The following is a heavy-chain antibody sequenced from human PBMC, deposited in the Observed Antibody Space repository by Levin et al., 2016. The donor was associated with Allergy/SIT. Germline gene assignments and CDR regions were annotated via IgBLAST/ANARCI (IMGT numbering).Heavy chain of an antibody. D-gene: IGHD1-1*01. CDR2: IYPNTGGT. V-gene: IGHV1-2*02. Sequence: ASVKVSCKASGYTFTGYYIHWVRQAPGQGLEWMGWIYPNTGGTKSAQNFQGRVTMTRDTSISTAYVELSRLTSDDTALYYCARATGTTRPDYWGQGTLVTVSS. CDR3: ARATGTTRPDY. CDR1: GYTFTGYY. J-gene: IGHJ4*02.